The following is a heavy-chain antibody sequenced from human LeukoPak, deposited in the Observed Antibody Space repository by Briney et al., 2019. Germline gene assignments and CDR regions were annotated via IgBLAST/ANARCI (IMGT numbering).Heavy chain of an antibody. V-gene: IGHV3-20*04. D-gene: IGHD3-10*01. CDR2: INWNDGST. CDR3: ARGLEFYGSGSYDY. J-gene: IGHJ4*02. CDR1: GLTLDDYG. Sequence: GGSLRLSCAASGLTLDDYGVSWVRQATGKGVEWVSGINWNDGSTEYAHCVKGRFTIPRDNAKNPLYLQMNSLRAEDTALYFCARGLEFYGSGSYDYWGQGNLVTVSS.